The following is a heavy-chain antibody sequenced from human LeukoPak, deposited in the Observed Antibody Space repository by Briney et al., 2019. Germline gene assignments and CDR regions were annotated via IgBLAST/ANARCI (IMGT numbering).Heavy chain of an antibody. CDR1: GGTFSSYG. D-gene: IGHD3-22*01. J-gene: IGHJ4*02. Sequence: SVKVSCKASGGTFSSYGISWVRQAPGQGLEWMGGIIPIFGTPNYAQKFQGRVTITADESTSTAYMELSSLRSEDTAVYYCARHYYDSSGYYDRDYWGQGTLVTVSS. CDR2: IIPIFGTP. CDR3: ARHYYDSSGYYDRDY. V-gene: IGHV1-69*13.